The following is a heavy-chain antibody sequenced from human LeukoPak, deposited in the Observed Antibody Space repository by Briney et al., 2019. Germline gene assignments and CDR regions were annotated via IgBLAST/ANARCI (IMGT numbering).Heavy chain of an antibody. CDR1: GFTFSSYA. CDR2: ISGSGGST. CDR3: AKEYYYDSSGYSTHDAFDI. D-gene: IGHD3-22*01. Sequence: GGSLRLSCAASGFTFSSYAMSWVRQAPGKGLEWVSAISGSGGSTYYADSVKGRFTIPRDNSKNTLYLQMNSLRAEDTAVYYCAKEYYYDSSGYSTHDAFDIWGQGTMVTVSS. J-gene: IGHJ3*02. V-gene: IGHV3-23*01.